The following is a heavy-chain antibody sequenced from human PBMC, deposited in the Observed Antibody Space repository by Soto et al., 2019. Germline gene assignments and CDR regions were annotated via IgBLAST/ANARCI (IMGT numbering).Heavy chain of an antibody. CDR1: GFTVSSYG. V-gene: IGHV3-30*18. D-gene: IGHD6-19*01. J-gene: IGHJ4*02. CDR3: AKDRSDEIQPRKWLEAPVFDY. Sequence: GGSLRLSCAASGFTVSSYGMHWVRQDPGKGLEWVAVISYDGSNKYYADSVKGRFTISRDNSKNTLYLQMNSLRAEDTAVYYCAKDRSDEIQPRKWLEAPVFDYWGQGTLVTVSS. CDR2: ISYDGSNK.